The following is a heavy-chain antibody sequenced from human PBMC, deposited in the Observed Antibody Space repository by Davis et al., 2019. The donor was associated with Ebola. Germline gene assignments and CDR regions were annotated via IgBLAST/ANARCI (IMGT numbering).Heavy chain of an antibody. V-gene: IGHV1-46*01. J-gene: IGHJ2*01. CDR3: ARADLMITFGGVVANWYFDH. Sequence: ASVKVSCKASGYTFANYYLHWVRQAPGEGLEWMGVINPGGGSTSYSQKFQGRVTMTRDTFTSTVYMELRSLRSEDTAVYFCARADLMITFGGVVANWYFDHWGRGTLVTVSS. D-gene: IGHD3-16*02. CDR1: GYTFANYY. CDR2: INPGGGST.